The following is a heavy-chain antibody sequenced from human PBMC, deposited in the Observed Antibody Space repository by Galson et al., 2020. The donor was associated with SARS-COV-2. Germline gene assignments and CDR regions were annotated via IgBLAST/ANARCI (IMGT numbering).Heavy chain of an antibody. CDR3: ARDLTTVTTSHYYYGMDV. CDR1: GYTFTSYY. J-gene: IGHJ6*02. CDR2: INPSGGST. D-gene: IGHD4-17*01. Sequence: ASVKVSCKASGYTFTSYYMHWVRQAPGQGLEWMGIINPSGGSTSYAQKFQGRVTMTRDTSTSTVYMELSSLRSEDTAVYYCARDLTTVTTSHYYYGMDVWGQGTTVTVSS. V-gene: IGHV1-46*01.